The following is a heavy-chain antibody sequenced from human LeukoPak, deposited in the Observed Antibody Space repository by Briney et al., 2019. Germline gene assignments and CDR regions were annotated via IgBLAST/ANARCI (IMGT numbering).Heavy chain of an antibody. D-gene: IGHD6-19*01. CDR3: ARVTVAGTRWFDP. CDR1: GGSFSGYY. J-gene: IGHJ5*02. V-gene: IGHV4-34*01. CDR2: INHSGST. Sequence: SESLSLTCAVYGGSFSGYYWSWIRRPPGKGLEWIGEINHSGSTNYNPSLKSRVTISVDTSKNQFSLKLSSVTAADTAVYYCARVTVAGTRWFDPWGQGTLVTVSS.